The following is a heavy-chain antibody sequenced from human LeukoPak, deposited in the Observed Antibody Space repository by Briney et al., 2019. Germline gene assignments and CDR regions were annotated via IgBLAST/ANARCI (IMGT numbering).Heavy chain of an antibody. CDR1: GFTFDDYA. D-gene: IGHD3-16*01. CDR2: ISWNSGNI. V-gene: IGHV3-9*01. J-gene: IGHJ6*02. Sequence: GRSLRLSCAASGFTFDDYAMHWVRQGPGKGLEWVSGISWNSGNIGYADSVKGRFTISRDNAKNSLYLQMNSLRAEDTALCYCAKDAIPQVSTKYDNYVWSGMDVWGQGTTVTVSS. CDR3: AKDAIPQVSTKYDNYVWSGMDV.